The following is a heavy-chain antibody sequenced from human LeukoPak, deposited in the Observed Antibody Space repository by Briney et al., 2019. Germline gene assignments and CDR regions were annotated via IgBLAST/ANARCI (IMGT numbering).Heavy chain of an antibody. V-gene: IGHV3-48*04. Sequence: PPGGSLRLSWAASGFTFSSYSMNWVRQAPGKGLEWVSYISSSSSTIYYADSVKGRFTISRDNAKNSLYLQMNSLRAEDTAVYYCARERNTMIVASLDYWGQGTLVTVSS. CDR3: ARERNTMIVASLDY. J-gene: IGHJ4*02. D-gene: IGHD3-22*01. CDR1: GFTFSSYS. CDR2: ISSSSSTI.